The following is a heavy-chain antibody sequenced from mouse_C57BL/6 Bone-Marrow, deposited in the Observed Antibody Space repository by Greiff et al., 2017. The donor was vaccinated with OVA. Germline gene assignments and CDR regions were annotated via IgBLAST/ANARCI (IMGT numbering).Heavy chain of an antibody. Sequence: EVQLQESGGDLVKPGGSLKLSCAASGFTFSSYGMSWVRQTPDKRLEWVATISSGGSYTYYPDSVKGRFTISRDNAKNTLYLQMSSLKSEDTAMDYCARHGITTVVDYWGQGTTLTVSS. V-gene: IGHV5-6*01. D-gene: IGHD1-1*01. J-gene: IGHJ2*01. CDR3: ARHGITTVVDY. CDR1: GFTFSSYG. CDR2: ISSGGSYT.